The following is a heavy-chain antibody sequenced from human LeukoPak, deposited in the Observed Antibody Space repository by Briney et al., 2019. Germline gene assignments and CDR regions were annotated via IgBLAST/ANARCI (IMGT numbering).Heavy chain of an antibody. V-gene: IGHV1-8*01. CDR1: GYTFTSYD. D-gene: IGHD3-22*01. Sequence: ASVKVSCKASGYTFTSYDINWVRQATGQGLEWMGWMNPNSGNTGYAQKFQGRVTMTRNTSISTAYMELSSLRSEDTAVYYCAREANYYDSSGYPYDAFDIWGQGTMLTVSS. J-gene: IGHJ3*02. CDR2: MNPNSGNT. CDR3: AREANYYDSSGYPYDAFDI.